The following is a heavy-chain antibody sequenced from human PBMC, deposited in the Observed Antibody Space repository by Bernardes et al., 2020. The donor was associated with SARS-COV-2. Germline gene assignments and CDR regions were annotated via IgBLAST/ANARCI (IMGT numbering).Heavy chain of an antibody. CDR1: GFTFSTYG. Sequence: VWSLILSCAASGFTFSTYGMHWVRQAPGKGLEWVAVVWYDGRTKYYADSVKGRFTISRDNSKNTLSLQMNSLGAEDSALYYCARDSAVLGNPLDSWGQGTLVTVSS. CDR3: ARDSAVLGNPLDS. CDR2: VWYDGRTK. J-gene: IGHJ5*01. D-gene: IGHD2-15*01. V-gene: IGHV3-33*01.